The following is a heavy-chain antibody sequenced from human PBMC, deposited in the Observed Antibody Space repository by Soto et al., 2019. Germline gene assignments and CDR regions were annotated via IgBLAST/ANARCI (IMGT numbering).Heavy chain of an antibody. CDR2: IYYSGST. V-gene: IGHV4-59*01. Sequence: QVQLQESGPGLVNPSETLSLTCTVSGGSISSYYWSWIRQPPGKGLEWIGYIYYSGSTNYNPSLKSRVTISVDTSKNQFSLKLSSVTAADTAVYYCARDETGNSGWYGRYGYWGQGTLVTVSS. CDR1: GGSISSYY. CDR3: ARDETGNSGWYGRYGY. J-gene: IGHJ4*02. D-gene: IGHD6-19*01.